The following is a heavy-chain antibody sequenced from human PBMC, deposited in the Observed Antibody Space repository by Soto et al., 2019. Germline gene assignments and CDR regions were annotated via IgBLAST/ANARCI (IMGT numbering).Heavy chain of an antibody. CDR3: ARDAYYDSSGYAPYYFDY. D-gene: IGHD3-22*01. J-gene: IGHJ4*02. CDR1: GFTFSSYS. V-gene: IGHV3-21*01. CDR2: ISSSSSYI. Sequence: EVQLVESGGGLVKPGGSLRLSCAAFGFTFSSYSMNWVRQAPGKGLEWVSSISSSSSYIYYADSVKGRFTISRDNAKNSLYLQMNSLRAEDTAVYYCARDAYYDSSGYAPYYFDYWGQGTLVTVSS.